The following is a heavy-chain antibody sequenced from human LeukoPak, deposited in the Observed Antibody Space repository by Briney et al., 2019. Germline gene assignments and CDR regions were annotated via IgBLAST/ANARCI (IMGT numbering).Heavy chain of an antibody. CDR3: ARGSEVGGTEKNALDI. CDR2: INPKSVDT. J-gene: IGHJ3*02. CDR1: GYTFTDYY. D-gene: IGHD1-26*01. Sequence: GASVKVSCKASGYTFTDYYIHWVRQAPGQGLEWMGWINPKSVDTRYAQNFQDRVTMTRDTSITTAYVELSGLRSDDTALYYCARGSEVGGTEKNALDIWGQGTMVTVSS. V-gene: IGHV1-2*02.